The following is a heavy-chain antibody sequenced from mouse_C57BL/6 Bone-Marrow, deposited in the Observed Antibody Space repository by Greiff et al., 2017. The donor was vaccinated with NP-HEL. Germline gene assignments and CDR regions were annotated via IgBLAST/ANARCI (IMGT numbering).Heavy chain of an antibody. CDR2: ISSGGSYT. Sequence: EVQRVESGGDLVKPGGSLKLSCAASGFTFSSYGMSWVRQTPDKRLEWVATISSGGSYTYYPDSVKGRFTISTDNAKNTLYLQMSRLTSEDTAMYTCASRAQATWFYTMDYWGQGTSVTVSS. V-gene: IGHV5-6*01. CDR3: ASRAQATWFYTMDY. CDR1: GFTFSSYG. J-gene: IGHJ4*01. D-gene: IGHD3-2*02.